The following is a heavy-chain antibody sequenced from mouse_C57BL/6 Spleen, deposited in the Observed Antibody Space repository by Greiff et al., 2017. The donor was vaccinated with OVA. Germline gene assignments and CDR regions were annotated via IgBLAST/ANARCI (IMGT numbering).Heavy chain of an antibody. Sequence: EVQVVESGPGLVKPSQSLSLTCSVTGYSITSGYYWNWIRQFPGNKLEWMGYISYDGSNNYNPSLKNRISITRDTSKNQFFLKLNSVTTEDTATYYCARDLLRLYWYFDVWGTGTTVTVSS. CDR3: ARDLLRLYWYFDV. D-gene: IGHD1-1*01. CDR1: GYSITSGYY. V-gene: IGHV3-6*01. CDR2: ISYDGSN. J-gene: IGHJ1*03.